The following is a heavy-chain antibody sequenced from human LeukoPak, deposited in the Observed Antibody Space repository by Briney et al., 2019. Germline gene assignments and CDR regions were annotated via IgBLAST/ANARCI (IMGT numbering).Heavy chain of an antibody. CDR1: GYTFTSYY. CDR3: ARDTSKIVVVQRYYYYYMDV. CDR2: INPSGGST. V-gene: IGHV1-46*01. D-gene: IGHD3-22*01. Sequence: ASVKVSCKASGYTFTSYYMHWVRQAPGQGLEWMGIINPSGGSTSYAQKFQGRVTMTRDTSTSTVYMELSRLRSDDTAVYYCARDTSKIVVVQRYYYYYMDVWGKGTTVTVSS. J-gene: IGHJ6*03.